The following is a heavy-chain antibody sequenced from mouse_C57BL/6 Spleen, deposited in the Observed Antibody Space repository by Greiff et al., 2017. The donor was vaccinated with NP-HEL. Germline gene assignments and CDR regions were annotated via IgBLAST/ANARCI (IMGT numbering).Heavy chain of an antibody. V-gene: IGHV1-69*01. CDR3: AKGRAQATYAMDY. Sequence: QVQLQQPGAELVMPGASVKLSCKASGYTFTSYWMHWVKQRPGQGLEWIGEIDPSDSYTNYNQKFKGKSTLTVDKSSSTAYMQLSSLTSEDSAVYYCAKGRAQATYAMDYWGQGTSVTVSS. D-gene: IGHD3-2*02. J-gene: IGHJ4*01. CDR2: IDPSDSYT. CDR1: GYTFTSYW.